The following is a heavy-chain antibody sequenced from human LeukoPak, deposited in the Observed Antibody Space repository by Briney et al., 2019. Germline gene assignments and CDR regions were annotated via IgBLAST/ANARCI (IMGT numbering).Heavy chain of an antibody. CDR2: ISGSGGST. CDR1: GFTFSSYA. J-gene: IGHJ4*02. Sequence: PGGSLRLSCAASGFTFSSYAMSWVRQAPGKGLEWVSAISGSGGSTYYADSVKGRFTISRDNSKNTLYLQMNSLRAEDTAVYYCANRQLRYFDWLSGEHYFDYWGQGTLVTVSS. D-gene: IGHD3-9*01. CDR3: ANRQLRYFDWLSGEHYFDY. V-gene: IGHV3-23*01.